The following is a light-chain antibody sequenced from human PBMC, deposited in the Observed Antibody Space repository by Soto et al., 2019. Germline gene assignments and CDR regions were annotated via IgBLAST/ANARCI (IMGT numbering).Light chain of an antibody. CDR2: LNSDGSH. J-gene: IGLJ2*01. CDR1: SGHSSYA. V-gene: IGLV4-69*01. Sequence: QLVLTQSPSASASLGASVKLTCTLSSGHSSYAIAWHQQQPEKGPRYLMKLNSDGSHSKGDGIPDRFSGSSTGAERYLTISSLQYEDEADYYCQTWGSPTVVFGGGTNLTVL. CDR3: QTWGSPTVV.